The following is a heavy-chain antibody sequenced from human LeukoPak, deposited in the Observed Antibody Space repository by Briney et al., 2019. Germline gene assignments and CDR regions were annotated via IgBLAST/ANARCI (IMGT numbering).Heavy chain of an antibody. CDR2: ISYDGSNK. D-gene: IGHD6-13*01. Sequence: GGSLRLSCAASGFTFSSYAMHWVRQAPGKGLEWVTVISYDGSNKYYADSVKGRFTISRDNSKNTLYLQMNSLRTEDTAVYYCARRKHEYSSSWYGAFDIWGQGTMVTVSS. J-gene: IGHJ3*02. CDR1: GFTFSSYA. V-gene: IGHV3-30-3*01. CDR3: ARRKHEYSSSWYGAFDI.